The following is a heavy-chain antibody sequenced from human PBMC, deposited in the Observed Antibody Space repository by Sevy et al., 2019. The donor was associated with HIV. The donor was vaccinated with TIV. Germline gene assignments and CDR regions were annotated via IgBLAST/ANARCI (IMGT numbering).Heavy chain of an antibody. CDR3: AREEIAVAGTSAFDI. CDR1: GFTVSSNY. Sequence: GGSLRLSCAASGFTVSSNYMSWVRQAPGKGLEWVSVIYSGGSTYYADSVKDRFTISRDNSKNTLYLQMNSLRAEDTAVYYCAREEIAVAGTSAFDIWGQGTMVTVSS. V-gene: IGHV3-53*01. J-gene: IGHJ3*02. CDR2: IYSGGST. D-gene: IGHD6-19*01.